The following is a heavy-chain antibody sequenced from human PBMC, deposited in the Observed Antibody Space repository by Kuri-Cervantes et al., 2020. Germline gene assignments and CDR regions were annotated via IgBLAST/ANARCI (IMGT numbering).Heavy chain of an antibody. CDR2: INHSGST. D-gene: IGHD1-14*01. CDR3: ARETTGLADY. CDR1: GGSFSGYY. V-gene: IGHV4-34*01. J-gene: IGHJ4*02. Sequence: GSLRLSCAVYGGSFSGYYWSWIRQPPGKGLEWIGEINHSGSTNYNPSLKSRVTISVDTSKNQFSLKLSSVTAADTAVYYCARETTGLADYWGQGTLVTVSS.